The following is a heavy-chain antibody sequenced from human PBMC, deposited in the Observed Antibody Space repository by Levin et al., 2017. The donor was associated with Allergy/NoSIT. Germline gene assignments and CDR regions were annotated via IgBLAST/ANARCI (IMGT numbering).Heavy chain of an antibody. J-gene: IGHJ4*02. CDR3: ARQLLDTNMSFHDY. CDR2: IYPDDSDT. V-gene: IGHV5-51*01. Sequence: KDGESLKISCKVSGYSFPTYWIGWVRQMPGKGLEWVGIIYPDDSDTRYSPSFQGHVNMSADKSSSTAYLQWSSLKASDTAMYYCARQLLDTNMSFHDYWGQGTLVTVSS. D-gene: IGHD5-18*01. CDR1: GYSFPTYW.